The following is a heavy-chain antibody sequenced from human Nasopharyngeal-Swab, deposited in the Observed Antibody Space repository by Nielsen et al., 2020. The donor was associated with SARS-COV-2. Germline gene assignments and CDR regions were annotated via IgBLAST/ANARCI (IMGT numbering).Heavy chain of an antibody. V-gene: IGHV4-59*01. D-gene: IGHD2-15*01. CDR1: GGSISSYY. CDR3: ARGYCSGGSCYSGYYYYYMDV. CDR2: IYYSGST. J-gene: IGHJ6*03. Sequence: ESLKISCTVSGGSISSYYWSWIRQPPGKGLEWIGYIYYSGSTNYNPSLKSRVTISVDTSKNQFSLKLSSVTAADTAVYYCARGYCSGGSCYSGYYYYYMDVWGKGTTVTVSS.